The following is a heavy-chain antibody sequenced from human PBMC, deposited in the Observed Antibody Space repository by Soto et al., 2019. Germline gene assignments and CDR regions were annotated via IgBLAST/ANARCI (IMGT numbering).Heavy chain of an antibody. V-gene: IGHV6-1*01. J-gene: IGHJ4*02. D-gene: IGHD2-15*01. CDR3: GRSVGAHVVKYFDY. Sequence: SQTLSLPCAISGDTVSSNSAAWNSIRQSPSRGLEWLGRTHYRSKWYNDYAVSVESRITINPDTSKNQFSLQLNSVTPEDTAVYYCGRSVGAHVVKYFDYWGQGTRGTVS. CDR1: GDTVSSNSAA. CDR2: THYRSKWYN.